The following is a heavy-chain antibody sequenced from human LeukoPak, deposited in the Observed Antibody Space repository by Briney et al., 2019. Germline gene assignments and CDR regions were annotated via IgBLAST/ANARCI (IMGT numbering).Heavy chain of an antibody. D-gene: IGHD2-21*02. CDR3: ARSTAEGSGFDP. CDR1: GGSISSGGYS. J-gene: IGHJ5*02. Sequence: SETLSLTCAVSGGSISSGGYSWSWIRQPPGKGLEWIGYICHSGSTYYNPSLKSRVTISVDRSKNQFSLKLSSVTAADTAVYYCARSTAEGSGFDPWGQGTLVTISS. CDR2: ICHSGST. V-gene: IGHV4-30-2*01.